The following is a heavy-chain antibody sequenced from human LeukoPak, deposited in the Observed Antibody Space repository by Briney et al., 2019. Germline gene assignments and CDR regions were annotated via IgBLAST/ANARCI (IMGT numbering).Heavy chain of an antibody. V-gene: IGHV3-23*01. CDR2: ISGSGGST. J-gene: IGHJ4*02. Sequence: GGSLRLSCAASGFTFSSYAMSWVRQAPGKGLEWVSAISGSGGSTYYADSVKGRFTISRDNSKNTLYLQMNSLRAEDTAVYYCAKDLWDFWSGYPFDYWGQGTLVTVSS. CDR1: GFTFSSYA. CDR3: AKDLWDFWSGYPFDY. D-gene: IGHD3-3*01.